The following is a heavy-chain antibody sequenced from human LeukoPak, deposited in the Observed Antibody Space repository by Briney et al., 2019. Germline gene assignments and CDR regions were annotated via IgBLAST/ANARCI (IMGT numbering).Heavy chain of an antibody. V-gene: IGHV3-23*01. CDR2: INDIGVST. Sequence: PGGSLRLSCAASGFTFSSYAMNWVRQAPGKGLEWVSTINDIGVSTYYADSVRGRFTISRDKSKNTLHLQLNSLRTEDTALYYCIQGFYFDSWGQGTLVTVSS. CDR3: IQGFYFDS. J-gene: IGHJ4*02. CDR1: GFTFSSYA.